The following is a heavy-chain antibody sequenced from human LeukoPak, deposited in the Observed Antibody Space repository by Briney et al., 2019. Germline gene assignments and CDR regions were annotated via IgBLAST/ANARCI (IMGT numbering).Heavy chain of an antibody. D-gene: IGHD3-9*01. CDR3: ARSGSIGDILTGYHPADNAFDI. Sequence: NASETLSLTCTVSGGSISSYYWSWIRQPPGKGLEWIGYIYYSGSTNYNPSLKSRVTISVDTSKNQFSLKLSSVTAADTAVYYCARSGSIGDILTGYHPADNAFDIWGQGTMVTVSS. J-gene: IGHJ3*02. CDR1: GGSISSYY. V-gene: IGHV4-59*01. CDR2: IYYSGST.